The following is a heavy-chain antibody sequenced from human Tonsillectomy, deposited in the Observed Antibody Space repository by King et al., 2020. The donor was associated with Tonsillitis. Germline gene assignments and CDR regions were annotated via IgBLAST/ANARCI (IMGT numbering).Heavy chain of an antibody. J-gene: IGHJ4*02. CDR2: IKWKTDGGTT. CDR3: TRIDSGGRDY. D-gene: IGHD4-23*01. V-gene: IGHV3-15*01. Sequence: VQLVESGGGLVKPGRSLRLSCAASGFTFSNAWMSWVRQAPGKGLEWVGRIKWKTDGGTTDHAAPVKGTFTISRDDSKDTLSLQMNSLKTEDSAVYYCTRIDSGGRDYWGQGTLVTVSS. CDR1: GFTFSNAW.